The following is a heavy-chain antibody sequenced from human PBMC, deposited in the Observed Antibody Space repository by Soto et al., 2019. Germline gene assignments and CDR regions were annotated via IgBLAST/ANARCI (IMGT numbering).Heavy chain of an antibody. V-gene: IGHV3-9*01. J-gene: IGHJ4*02. CDR3: AKGGIVVPAAMVDY. D-gene: IGHD2-2*01. Sequence: GGSLRLSCAASGFTFDDYAMHWVRQAPGKGLEWVSGISWNSGSIGYADSVKGRFTISRDNAKNSLYLQMNSLRAEDTALYYCAKGGIVVPAAMVDYWGQGTLVTVSS. CDR1: GFTFDDYA. CDR2: ISWNSGSI.